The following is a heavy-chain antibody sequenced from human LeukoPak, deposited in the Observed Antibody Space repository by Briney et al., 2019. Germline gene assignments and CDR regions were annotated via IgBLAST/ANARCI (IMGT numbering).Heavy chain of an antibody. CDR3: ARGLRSSGWFPDY. J-gene: IGHJ4*02. D-gene: IGHD6-19*01. CDR1: GSSINSGYY. Sequence: SETLSLTCTVSGSSINSGYYWGWIRQPPGKGLERIGNIFHSGDTYFNPSLKSRLTISVDTSKNQFSLRLTSVTAADTAVYFCARGLRSSGWFPDYWGQGTLVTVSS. CDR2: IFHSGDT. V-gene: IGHV4-38-2*02.